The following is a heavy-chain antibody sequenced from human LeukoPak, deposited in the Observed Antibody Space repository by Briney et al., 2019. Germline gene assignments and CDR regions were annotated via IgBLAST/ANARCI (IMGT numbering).Heavy chain of an antibody. CDR1: GGSISSYY. V-gene: IGHV4-59*01. D-gene: IGHD1-7*01. Sequence: SETLSLTCTVSGGSISSYYWSWIRQPPGKGLEWIGYIYYSGSTNYNPSLKSRVTISVDTSKNQFSLKLSSVTAADTAVYYCARARTRTFYFDYWGQGTLVTVSS. J-gene: IGHJ4*02. CDR2: IYYSGST. CDR3: ARARTRTFYFDY.